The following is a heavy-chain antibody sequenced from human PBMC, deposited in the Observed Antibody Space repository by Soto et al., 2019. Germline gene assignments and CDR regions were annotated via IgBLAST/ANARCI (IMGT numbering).Heavy chain of an antibody. V-gene: IGHV4-30-4*01. Sequence: QVQLQESGPGLVKPSQTLSLTCTVSGGSISSADYYWSWIRQPPGKGLEWIGYFHSSGATYKDPSRXSXVXIXXDTSKNPISLKLDSVTAADTAVYYCASIWFGDFDYWGHGTLVTVSS. CDR1: GGSISSADYY. CDR3: ASIWFGDFDY. CDR2: FHSSGAT. D-gene: IGHD3-10*01. J-gene: IGHJ4*01.